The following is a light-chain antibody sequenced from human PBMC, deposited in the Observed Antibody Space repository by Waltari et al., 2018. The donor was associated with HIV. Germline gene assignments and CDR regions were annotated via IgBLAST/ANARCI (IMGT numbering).Light chain of an antibody. V-gene: IGLV1-44*01. J-gene: IGLJ2*01. CDR2: SNS. CDR3: AAWDVSLNGLV. CDR1: GSHLGSKT. Sequence: QSVLTQPPSASGPPGQRVTISCSGSGSHLGSKTVNWYQQLPGTAPKLLIYSNSQRPSGVPDRFSGSKSGTSASLAISGLQSEDEAGYYCAAWDVSLNGLVFGGGTKVTVL.